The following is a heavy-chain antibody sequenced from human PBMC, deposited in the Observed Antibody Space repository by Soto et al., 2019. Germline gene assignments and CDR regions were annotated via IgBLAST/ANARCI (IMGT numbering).Heavy chain of an antibody. CDR2: IRSKANSYAT. D-gene: IGHD2-15*01. V-gene: IGHV3-73*01. J-gene: IGHJ3*02. CDR3: TRHAPAYCSGGSCYPDAFDI. CDR1: GFTFSGSA. Sequence: EVQLVESGGGLVQPGGSLKLSCAAPGFTFSGSAMHWVRQASGKGLEWVGRIRSKANSYATAYAASVKGRFTISRDDSKNTAYLQMNSLKTEDTAVYYCTRHAPAYCSGGSCYPDAFDIWGQGTMVTVSS.